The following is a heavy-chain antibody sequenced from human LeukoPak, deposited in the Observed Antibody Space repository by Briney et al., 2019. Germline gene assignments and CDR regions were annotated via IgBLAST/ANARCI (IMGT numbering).Heavy chain of an antibody. D-gene: IGHD2-2*01. J-gene: IGHJ3*02. V-gene: IGHV1-2*02. CDR1: GYTFTGYY. Sequence: ASVKVSCKASGYTFTGYYMHWVRQAPGQGPEWMGWINPNSGGTNYAQKFQGRVTMTRDTSISTAYMELSRLRSDDPAVYYCARGPIVVVPAASYAFDIWGQGTMVSVSS. CDR2: INPNSGGT. CDR3: ARGPIVVVPAASYAFDI.